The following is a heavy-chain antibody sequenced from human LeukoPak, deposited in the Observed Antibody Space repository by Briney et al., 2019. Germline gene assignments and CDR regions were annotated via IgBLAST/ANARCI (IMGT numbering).Heavy chain of an antibody. Sequence: AGSLRLSSAASGFTLSIYAMSWVRQAPGKGLEWVSAISGSGGGTYYADSVKGRFTISRDNSKNTLYLQMNSLRAEDTAVYYCALASMVQGVTFDYWGQGTLVTVSS. D-gene: IGHD3-10*01. CDR3: ALASMVQGVTFDY. CDR1: GFTLSIYA. V-gene: IGHV3-23*01. CDR2: ISGSGGGT. J-gene: IGHJ4*02.